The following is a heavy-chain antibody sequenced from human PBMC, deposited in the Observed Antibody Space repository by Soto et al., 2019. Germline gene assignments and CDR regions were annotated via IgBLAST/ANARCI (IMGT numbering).Heavy chain of an antibody. CDR2: IYRSGTT. D-gene: IGHD1-26*01. CDR1: NFSISSGYY. Sequence: AETLSLTCVVSNFSISSGYYWGVIRQSPGKGLEWIASIYRSGTTSYNPSLKSRVTISVDPSKNQFSLMLTAVTAADTAVYYCARTHSGSYYSVFNYWGRGSLVTVSS. V-gene: IGHV4-38-2*01. J-gene: IGHJ4*02. CDR3: ARTHSGSYYSVFNY.